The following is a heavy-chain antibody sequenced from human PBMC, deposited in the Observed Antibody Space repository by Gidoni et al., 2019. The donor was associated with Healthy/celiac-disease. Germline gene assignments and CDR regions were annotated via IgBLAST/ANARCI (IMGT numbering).Heavy chain of an antibody. CDR2: IYYSGST. CDR3: ARGRWLGDAFDI. V-gene: IGHV4-59*01. CDR1: GGSISSYY. D-gene: IGHD4-17*01. Sequence: QVQLQESGPGLVKPSETLSLTCTVSGGSISSYYWSWIRQPPGKGLEWIGYIYYSGSTNYNPSLKSRVTISVDTSKNQFSLKLSSVTAADTAVYYCARGRWLGDAFDIWGQGTMVTVSS. J-gene: IGHJ3*02.